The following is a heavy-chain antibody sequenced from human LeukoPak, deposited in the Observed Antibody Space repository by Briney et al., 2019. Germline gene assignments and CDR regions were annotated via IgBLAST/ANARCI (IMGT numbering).Heavy chain of an antibody. CDR2: IWYDGSNK. J-gene: IGHJ4*02. CDR3: ARDTDYGDYRYYFDY. D-gene: IGHD4-17*01. Sequence: GGSLRLSCAASGFTFSSYGMPWVRQAPGKGLEWVAVIWYDGSNKYYADSVKGRFTISRDNSKNTLYLQMNSLRAEDTAVYYCARDTDYGDYRYYFDYWGQGTLVTVSS. V-gene: IGHV3-33*01. CDR1: GFTFSSYG.